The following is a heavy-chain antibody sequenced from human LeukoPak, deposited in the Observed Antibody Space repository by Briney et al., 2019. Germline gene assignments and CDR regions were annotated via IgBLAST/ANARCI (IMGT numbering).Heavy chain of an antibody. J-gene: IGHJ4*02. V-gene: IGHV4-4*09. CDR3: VQTTGWPGFDY. CDR1: GDSISRFY. CDR2: IYSGVPT. Sequence: SETLSLTCTTSGDSISRFYWSWVRQPPGKGLEWIGNIYSGVPTYFNPSLKSRVIISVDTSKNQFSLNLTSVTAADTAMYYCVQTTGWPGFDYWGQGILVTVSS. D-gene: IGHD1-1*01.